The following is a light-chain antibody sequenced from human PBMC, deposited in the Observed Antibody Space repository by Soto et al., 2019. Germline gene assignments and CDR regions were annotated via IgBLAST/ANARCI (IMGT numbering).Light chain of an antibody. CDR1: QSVSSD. V-gene: IGKV3-11*01. CDR2: DAS. J-gene: IGKJ5*01. CDR3: QQRSNWPLT. Sequence: EIVFTQCAATLSLSPGDRATLSCRASQSVSSDLAWYQQKPGQAPRLLIYDASNRATGIPARFSGSGSGPDFTLTIRALDPEDFAIYYCQQRSNWPLTFGPGTRLAIK.